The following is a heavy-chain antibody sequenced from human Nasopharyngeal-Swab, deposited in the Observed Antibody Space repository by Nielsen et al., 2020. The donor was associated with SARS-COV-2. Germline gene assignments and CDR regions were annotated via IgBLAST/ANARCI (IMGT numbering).Heavy chain of an antibody. CDR3: ARTPPTIAAHAFDI. CDR1: GFSLGTSGMC. D-gene: IGHD6-13*01. J-gene: IGHJ3*02. Sequence: SGPTLVKPTQTLTLTCTFSGFSLGTSGMCVSWIRQPPGKALEWLALIDWDDDKYYSTPLKTRLTISKDTSKNQVVLTVTDMDPVDTATYYCARTPPTIAAHAFDIWGQGTMVTVSS. V-gene: IGHV2-70*01. CDR2: IDWDDDK.